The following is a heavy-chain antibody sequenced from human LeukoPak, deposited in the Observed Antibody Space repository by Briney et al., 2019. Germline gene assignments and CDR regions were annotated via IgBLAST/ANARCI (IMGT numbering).Heavy chain of an antibody. CDR1: GGSISSGSYY. CDR3: ARKSKNYYYYMDV. Sequence: PSETLSLTCTVSGGSISSGSYYWSWIRQPAGKGLEWIGRIYTSGSTNYNPSLKSRVTISVDTSKNQFSLKLSSVTAADTAVYYCARKSKNYYYYMDVWGKGTTVTISS. J-gene: IGHJ6*03. V-gene: IGHV4-61*02. CDR2: IYTSGST.